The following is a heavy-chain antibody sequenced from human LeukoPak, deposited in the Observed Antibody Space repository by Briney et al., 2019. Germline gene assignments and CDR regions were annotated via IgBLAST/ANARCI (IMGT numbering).Heavy chain of an antibody. CDR1: GYTFTGYF. CDR3: ARVFNYYDTSGYYT. J-gene: IGHJ5*02. D-gene: IGHD3-22*01. V-gene: IGHV1-2*02. CDR2: INPNSGGT. Sequence: ASVKVSCTASGYTFTGYFLHLMWQAPGQGLEWMGWINPNSGGTTFAQKFQGRVTMTRDTSISTAYMELSRLRSDDTAVYYCARVFNYYDTSGYYTWGQGTLVTVSS.